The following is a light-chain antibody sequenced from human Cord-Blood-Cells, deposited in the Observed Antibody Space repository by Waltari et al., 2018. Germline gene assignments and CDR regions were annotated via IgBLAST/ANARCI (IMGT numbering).Light chain of an antibody. V-gene: IGLV2-23*01. CDR3: CSYAGSYV. Sequence: QSALTQPASVSGSPGQAITISCTGTSTHAGSYNLVSWYQKQPGKATKLMIYEGSKPPSGVSNRFSGSKSGNTASLTISGLQAEDEADYYCCSYAGSYVFGTGTKVTVL. CDR1: STHAGSYNL. J-gene: IGLJ1*01. CDR2: EGS.